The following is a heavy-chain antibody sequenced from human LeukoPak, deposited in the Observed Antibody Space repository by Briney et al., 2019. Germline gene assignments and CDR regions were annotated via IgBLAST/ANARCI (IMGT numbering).Heavy chain of an antibody. J-gene: IGHJ4*02. Sequence: PGGSLRLSCAASGFTISRYAMNWVRQAPGKGLEWVSSISYTSSYIFYADSVKGRFTISRDNAKNSLYLQMNSLRAEDTAVYYCVREATGYTFDYWGQGTLVTVSS. CDR3: VREATGYTFDY. V-gene: IGHV3-21*01. D-gene: IGHD1-14*01. CDR2: ISYTSSYI. CDR1: GFTISRYA.